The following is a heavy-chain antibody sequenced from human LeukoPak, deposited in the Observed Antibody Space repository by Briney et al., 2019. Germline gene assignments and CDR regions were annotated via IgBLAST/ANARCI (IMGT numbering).Heavy chain of an antibody. CDR2: CDPGDGET. D-gene: IGHD1-14*01. J-gene: IGHJ6*02. CDR1: GYTPTELS. CDR3: ARGDLPEDGMDV. V-gene: IGHV1-24*01. Sequence: ASVKVSCKVSGYTPTELSMHWVRQAPGKGLGWMGGCDPGDGETIYAQKFQGRVTMTEDTSTDTAYMELSSLRSEDTAVYYCARGDLPEDGMDVWGQGTTVTVSS.